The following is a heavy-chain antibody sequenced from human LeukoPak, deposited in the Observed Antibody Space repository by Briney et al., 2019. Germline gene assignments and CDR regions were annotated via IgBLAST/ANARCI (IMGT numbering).Heavy chain of an antibody. J-gene: IGHJ3*02. CDR3: ALATSDYWNFNI. V-gene: IGHV4-39*01. CDR1: GGSISSPNCY. D-gene: IGHD3-3*01. CDR2: ISYSGNT. Sequence: SETLSLTCAVSGGSISSPNCYWDWIRQSREKGLEYIGTISYSGNTWSNPSLSSRVSISADTSKNQFSLKLTSVTAADTAVYYCALATSDYWNFNIWGQGTVVTVSS.